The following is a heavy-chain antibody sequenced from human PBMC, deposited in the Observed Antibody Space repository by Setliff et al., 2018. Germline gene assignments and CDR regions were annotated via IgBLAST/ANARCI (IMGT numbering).Heavy chain of an antibody. CDR3: ARAPQYTNYWYALSWFDP. J-gene: IGHJ5*02. CDR2: IEQGGST. Sequence: SETLSLTCSVSGASITSYYWSWIRQPPGKGLEWIGEIEQGGSTNYNPSLKSRVTISLDTSKNQFSLKLASMTAADTAIDYCARAPQYTNYWYALSWFDPWGEGTLVTVSS. D-gene: IGHD2-8*02. V-gene: IGHV4-59*12. CDR1: GASITSYY.